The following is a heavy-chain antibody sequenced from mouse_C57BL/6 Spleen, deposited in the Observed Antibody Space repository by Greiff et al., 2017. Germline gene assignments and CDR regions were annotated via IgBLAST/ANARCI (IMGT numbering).Heavy chain of an antibody. D-gene: IGHD1-1*01. J-gene: IGHJ2*01. CDR2: IRSKSSTYAT. V-gene: IGHV10-3*01. CDR1: GFTFNTYA. Sequence: EVKLMESGGGLVQPKGSLKLSCAASGFTFNTYAMHWVRQAPGKGLEWVARIRSKSSTYATYSADSVKDRFTISRDDSQSMLYLQMNNLKTEDTAMYYCVRGYYCSSLYFDYWGQGTTLTVSS. CDR3: VRGYYCSSLYFDY.